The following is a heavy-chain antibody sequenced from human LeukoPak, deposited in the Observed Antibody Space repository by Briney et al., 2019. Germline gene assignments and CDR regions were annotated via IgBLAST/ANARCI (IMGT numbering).Heavy chain of an antibody. J-gene: IGHJ4*02. D-gene: IGHD1-26*01. CDR3: ASQRGLVGAVDY. Sequence: SETLSLTCTFSGGSLISSSYYWGWIRQPPGKGLECIGSIYYSGSTYYNPSLKSRVTISVDTSKNQFSLQLNPVTAADTAVYYCASQRGLVGAVDYCGQGTLVTVSS. CDR1: GGSLISSSYY. CDR2: IYYSGST. V-gene: IGHV4-39*01.